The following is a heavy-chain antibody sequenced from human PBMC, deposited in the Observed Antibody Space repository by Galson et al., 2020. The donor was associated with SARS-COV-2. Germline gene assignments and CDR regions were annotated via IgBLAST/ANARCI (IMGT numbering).Heavy chain of an antibody. CDR3: AASPAVRGTPLNH. J-gene: IGHJ5*02. Sequence: ETSETLSLTCAVSGASILTGGYYWTWIRQHPGKGLEWIGHTYYIGSTSYNPSLTSRLSISIDTSKNLFSLKLTSLTAADTAVYFCAASPAVRGTPLNHWGQGALVTVSS. D-gene: IGHD3-16*01. CDR1: GASILTGGYY. V-gene: IGHV4-31*11. CDR2: TYYIGST.